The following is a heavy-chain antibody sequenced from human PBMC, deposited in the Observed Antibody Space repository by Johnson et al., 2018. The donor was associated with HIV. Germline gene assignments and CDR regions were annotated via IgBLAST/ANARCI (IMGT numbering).Heavy chain of an antibody. CDR2: IHSGGST. V-gene: IGHV3-53*01. D-gene: IGHD2-21*01. Sequence: VQLVESGGGLIQHGGSLRLSCAVSGLSVSINYITWVRQAPGKGLEWVSVIHSGGSTYYADSVEGRFTISRDNSKNTVLLQMNRLRVEDTAVYYCARGGHCGGDCAGAKQALDIWGQGTRVTVSS. CDR1: GLSVSINY. CDR3: ARGGHCGGDCAGAKQALDI. J-gene: IGHJ3*02.